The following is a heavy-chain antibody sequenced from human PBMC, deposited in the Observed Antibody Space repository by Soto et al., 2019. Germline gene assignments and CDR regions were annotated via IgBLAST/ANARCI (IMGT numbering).Heavy chain of an antibody. V-gene: IGHV6-1*01. CDR1: GDSVSSNSAA. J-gene: IGHJ4*02. CDR3: ARALYSNSRYYFDY. Sequence: SQTLSLTCAISGDSVSSNSAAWNWIRQSPSRGLECLGRTYYRSKWYNDYAVSVKSRITINPDTSNNKSSLQLNSLTPEDTGGYSCARALYSNSRYYFDYWGQGTLVTVSS. CDR2: TYYRSKWYN. D-gene: IGHD4-4*01.